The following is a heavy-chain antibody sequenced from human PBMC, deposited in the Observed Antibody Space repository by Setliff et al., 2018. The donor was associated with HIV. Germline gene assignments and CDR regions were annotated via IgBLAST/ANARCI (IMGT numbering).Heavy chain of an antibody. CDR3: ARLRQWLAFFDS. Sequence: PSETLSLTCTVSGGSISISDWSWIRQPPGKGLEWIGSISYTGITNYSPSLKSRVTISVDTPQNQFSLKLTSVTAADTAVYYCARLRQWLAFFDSWGQGTLVTVSS. CDR1: GGSISISD. CDR2: ISYTGIT. J-gene: IGHJ4*02. D-gene: IGHD6-19*01. V-gene: IGHV4-59*08.